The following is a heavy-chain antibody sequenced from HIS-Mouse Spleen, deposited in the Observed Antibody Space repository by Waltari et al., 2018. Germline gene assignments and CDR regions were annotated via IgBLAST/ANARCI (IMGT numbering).Heavy chain of an antibody. V-gene: IGHV4-31*03. CDR1: GGSIRSGGYY. Sequence: QVQLQESGPGLVKPSQTLSLTCTVSGGSIRSGGYYWSWIRQHPGKGMEWIGYSYYSGSTYYNPSLKSRVTISVDTSKNQFSLKLSSVTAADTAVYYCERSPYYDFWSGYSDNWFDPWGQGTLVTVSS. CDR3: ERSPYYDFWSGYSDNWFDP. CDR2: SYYSGST. J-gene: IGHJ5*02. D-gene: IGHD3-3*01.